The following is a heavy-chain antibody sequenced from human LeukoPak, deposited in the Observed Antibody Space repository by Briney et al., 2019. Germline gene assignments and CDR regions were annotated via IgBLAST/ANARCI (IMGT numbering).Heavy chain of an antibody. CDR3: ARDGRSQWEPADTWSEDY. J-gene: IGHJ4*02. Sequence: GASVKVSCKASGYTFTSYGISWVRQAPGQGLEWMGWISAYNGNTNYAQKLQGRVTMTTDTSTSTAYMELRSLRSDDTAVYYCARDGRSQWEPADTWSEDYWGQGTLVTVSS. D-gene: IGHD1-26*01. V-gene: IGHV1-18*01. CDR1: GYTFTSYG. CDR2: ISAYNGNT.